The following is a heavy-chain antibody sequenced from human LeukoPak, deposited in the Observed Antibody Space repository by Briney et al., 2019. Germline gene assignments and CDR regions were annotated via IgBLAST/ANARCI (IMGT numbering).Heavy chain of an antibody. D-gene: IGHD3-10*01. CDR3: VRGRGSYGWFDP. CDR2: ISGDGTAR. Sequence: GGSLRLSCAASGFTSSSYWMHWVRQVPGKGLVWVSRISGDGTARNYADSVKGRFTISRDDAKNTVDLQMNSLRGEDTAVYYCVRGRGSYGWFDPWGQGTLVTVPS. V-gene: IGHV3-74*01. CDR1: GFTSSSYW. J-gene: IGHJ5*02.